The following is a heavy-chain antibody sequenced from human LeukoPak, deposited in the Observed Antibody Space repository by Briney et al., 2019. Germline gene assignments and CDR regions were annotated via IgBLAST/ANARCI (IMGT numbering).Heavy chain of an antibody. D-gene: IGHD3-3*01. V-gene: IGHV1-18*01. CDR3: ARALSDDFWSFYQDY. CDR2: ISAYNGKT. Sequence: ASVTVSCKASGYIFRSYGISWVRQAPGQGLEWMGWISAYNGKTNYAQKVQGRVTLTTDTSTSTAYMEMRGLVSDDTAVYYCARALSDDFWSFYQDYWGQGTLLIVSP. J-gene: IGHJ4*02. CDR1: GYIFRSYG.